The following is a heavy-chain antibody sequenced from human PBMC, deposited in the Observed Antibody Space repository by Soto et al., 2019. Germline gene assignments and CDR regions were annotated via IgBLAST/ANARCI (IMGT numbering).Heavy chain of an antibody. CDR3: ARWDHDYGYLDV. V-gene: IGHV6-1*01. CDR1: GDSVACNSGA. J-gene: IGHJ6*02. D-gene: IGHD4-17*01. CDR2: TYYRSKWYN. Sequence: QCCALTCDVSGDSVACNSGAGTWIKKSPSRGLEWLGRTYYRSKWYNEYGLSVKSRITINADTCKNQFSLQLNSVTPEDAAVYYCARWDHDYGYLDVWGLGTTVTVSS.